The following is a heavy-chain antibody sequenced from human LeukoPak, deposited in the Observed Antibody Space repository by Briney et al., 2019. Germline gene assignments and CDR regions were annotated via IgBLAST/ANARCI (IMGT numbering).Heavy chain of an antibody. J-gene: IGHJ3*02. D-gene: IGHD5-12*01. V-gene: IGHV4-59*08. Sequence: PSGTLSLTCTVSGGSISSYYWSWIRQPPGKGLEWIGYIYSSGSTNYSPSLKSRVTISVDTSKNQFSLKLYSVTAADTAVYYCARRYSGYGNAFDIWGQGTMVTVSS. CDR2: IYSSGST. CDR3: ARRYSGYGNAFDI. CDR1: GGSISSYY.